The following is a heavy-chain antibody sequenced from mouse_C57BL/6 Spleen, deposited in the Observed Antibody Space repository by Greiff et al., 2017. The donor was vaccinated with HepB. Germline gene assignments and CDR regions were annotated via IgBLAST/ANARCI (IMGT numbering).Heavy chain of an antibody. CDR1: GYAFSSSW. CDR2: IYPGDGDT. Sequence: VQLQQSGPELVKPGASVKISCKASGYAFSSSWMNWVKQRPGKGLEWIGRIYPGDGDTNYNGKFKGKATLTADKSSSTAYMQLSSLTSEDSAVYFCARYILHDYGDYWGQGTTLTVSS. J-gene: IGHJ2*01. D-gene: IGHD2-4*01. CDR3: ARYILHDYGDY. V-gene: IGHV1-82*01.